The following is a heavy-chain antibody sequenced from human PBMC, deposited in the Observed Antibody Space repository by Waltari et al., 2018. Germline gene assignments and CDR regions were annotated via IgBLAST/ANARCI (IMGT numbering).Heavy chain of an antibody. J-gene: IGHJ2*01. CDR3: ARYGATGGYFDL. D-gene: IGHD3-16*01. V-gene: IGHV1-69*02. CDR1: GGTFSSYT. CDR2: IIPILGIA. Sequence: QVQLVQSGAEVKKPGSSVKVSCKASGGTFSSYTISWVRQAPGQGLEWMGRIIPILGIANYAQKFQGRVTITADKSTSTAYMELSSLRSEDTAVYYCARYGATGGYFDLWGRGTLVTVSS.